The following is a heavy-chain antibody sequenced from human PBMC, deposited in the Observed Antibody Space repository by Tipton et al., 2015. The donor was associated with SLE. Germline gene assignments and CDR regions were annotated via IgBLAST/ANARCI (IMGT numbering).Heavy chain of an antibody. V-gene: IGHV4-39*01. CDR2: IYYRGRP. CDR1: GDSISGSSDY. J-gene: IGHJ3*02. CDR3: VRHGTHYRDGFDI. Sequence: TLSLTCTVSGDSISGSSDYWGWIRQPPGKGLEWIGSIYYRGRPYHNPSLKSRVTISVNTSGNPFFLKVNSVTAADTSVYYCVRHGTHYRDGFDIWGQGTTVPVSS. D-gene: IGHD3-10*01.